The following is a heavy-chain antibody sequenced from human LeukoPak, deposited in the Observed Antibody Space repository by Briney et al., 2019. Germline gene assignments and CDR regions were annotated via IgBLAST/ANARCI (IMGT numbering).Heavy chain of an antibody. D-gene: IGHD2-15*01. CDR3: ARVTQVYCSGGSCYSTGYNWFDP. CDR2: INPNSGGT. J-gene: IGHJ5*02. CDR1: GYTFTGYY. V-gene: IGHV1-2*02. Sequence: GASVKVSRKASGYTFTGYYMHWVRQAPGQGLEWMGWINPNSGGTNYAQKFQGRVTMTRDTSISTAYMELSRLRSDDTAVYYCARVTQVYCSGGSCYSTGYNWFDPWGQGTLVTVSS.